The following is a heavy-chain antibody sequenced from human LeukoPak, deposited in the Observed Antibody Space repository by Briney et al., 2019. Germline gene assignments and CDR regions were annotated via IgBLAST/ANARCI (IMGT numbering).Heavy chain of an antibody. Sequence: GGSLRLSCAASAFTFSNYCMTWVRQAPGKGLEWVANIKQDGSEKYYVDSVKGRFTISRDNAKNSLYLQMNSPRAEDTAVYYCARDFHSYGSPFDYWGQGTLVTVSS. CDR3: ARDFHSYGSPFDY. V-gene: IGHV3-7*01. D-gene: IGHD3-10*01. CDR2: IKQDGSEK. J-gene: IGHJ4*02. CDR1: AFTFSNYC.